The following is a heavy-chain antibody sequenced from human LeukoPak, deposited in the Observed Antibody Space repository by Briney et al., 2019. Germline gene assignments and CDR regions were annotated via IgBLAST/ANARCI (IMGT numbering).Heavy chain of an antibody. CDR3: ASDVGLYGSGSYYQARPAGYDSIDY. J-gene: IGHJ4*02. D-gene: IGHD3-10*01. CDR2: INPNSGGT. CDR1: GYTFTGYY. V-gene: IGHV1-2*02. Sequence: ASVKVSCKASGYTFTGYYMHWVRQAPGQGLEWMGWINPNSGGTNYAQKFQGRVTMTRDTSISTAYMELSRLRSDDTAVYYCASDVGLYGSGSYYQARPAGYDSIDYWGQGTLVTVSS.